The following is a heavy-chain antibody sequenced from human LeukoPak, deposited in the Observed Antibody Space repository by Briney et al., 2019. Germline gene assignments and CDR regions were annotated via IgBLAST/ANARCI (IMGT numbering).Heavy chain of an antibody. V-gene: IGHV5-51*01. CDR2: IYPSDSDA. CDR3: ARPGRGALFEY. CDR1: GYSFTDYW. J-gene: IGHJ4*02. Sequence: GESRKISCKVSGYSFTDYWIGWVRQMPGKGLEWMGIIYPSDSDAKYSPSFQGHVSISADKSITTAYLQWSSLKASDTAMYYCARPGRGALFEYWGQGTLVTVSS. D-gene: IGHD3-10*01.